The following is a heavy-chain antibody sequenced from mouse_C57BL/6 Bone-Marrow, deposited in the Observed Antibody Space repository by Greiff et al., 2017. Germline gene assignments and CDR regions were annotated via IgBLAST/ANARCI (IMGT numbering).Heavy chain of an antibody. J-gene: IGHJ4*01. Sequence: EAGGGLVQPKGSLKLSCAASGFSFNTYAMNWVRQAPGKGLEWVARIRSKSNNYATYYADSVKDRFTISRDDSESMLYLQMNNLKTEDTAMYYCVRRGYDGYAMDYWGQGTSVTVSS. D-gene: IGHD2-3*01. CDR1: GFSFNTYA. CDR3: VRRGYDGYAMDY. V-gene: IGHV10-1*01. CDR2: IRSKSNNYAT.